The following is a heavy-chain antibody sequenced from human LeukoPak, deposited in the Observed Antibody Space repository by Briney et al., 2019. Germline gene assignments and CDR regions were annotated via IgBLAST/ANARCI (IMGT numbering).Heavy chain of an antibody. V-gene: IGHV3-30*02. J-gene: IGHJ6*03. D-gene: IGHD5-18*01. CDR2: IRYDGSNK. Sequence: GGSLRLSCAASGFTFSSYWMHWVRQAPGKGLEWVAFIRYDGSNKYYADSVKGRFTISRDNSKNTLYLQMNSLRAEDTAVYYCAKDLYSYGSDYYYYMDVWGKGTTVTISS. CDR1: GFTFSSYW. CDR3: AKDLYSYGSDYYYYMDV.